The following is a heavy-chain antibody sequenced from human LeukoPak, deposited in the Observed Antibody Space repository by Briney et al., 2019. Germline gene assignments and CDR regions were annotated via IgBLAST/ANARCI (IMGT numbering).Heavy chain of an antibody. CDR1: GYSISSGYY. Sequence: SETLSLTCTVSGYSISSGYYWGWIRQPPGKGLEWIGSIYHSGSTYYNPSLKSRVTISVDTSKNQFSLKLSSVTAADTAVYYCATERSSYSSSWYEGYYFDYWGQGTLVTVSS. CDR3: ATERSSYSSSWYEGYYFDY. CDR2: IYHSGST. J-gene: IGHJ4*02. V-gene: IGHV4-38-2*02. D-gene: IGHD6-13*01.